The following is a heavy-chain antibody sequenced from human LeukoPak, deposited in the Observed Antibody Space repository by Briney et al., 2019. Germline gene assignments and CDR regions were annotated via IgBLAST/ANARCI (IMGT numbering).Heavy chain of an antibody. CDR1: GYNFTNYW. V-gene: IGHV5-51*01. D-gene: IGHD2-8*01. CDR3: ARRYCTNGVCRYFDS. CDR2: IYPGDSDT. J-gene: IGHJ4*02. Sequence: GESLEISCKGSGYNFTNYWIGWGRQVPGKGLEGMGIIYPGDSDTRYSPSCQGQVTISADKSTSTAYLQWSSLKASDTAMYYCARRYCTNGVCRYFDSWGQGTLVTVSS.